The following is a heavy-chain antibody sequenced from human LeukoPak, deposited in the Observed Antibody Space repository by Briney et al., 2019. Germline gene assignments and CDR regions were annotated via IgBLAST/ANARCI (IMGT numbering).Heavy chain of an antibody. CDR3: ARGGSSTSCPFDY. CDR1: GFTFSSYS. D-gene: IGHD2-2*01. Sequence: PGGSLRLSCAASGFTFSSYSMNWVRQAPGEGLEWVSSISSSSSYIYYADSVKGRFTISRDNAKNSLYLQMNSLRAEDTAVYYCARGGSSTSCPFDYWGQGTLVTVSS. CDR2: ISSSSSYI. V-gene: IGHV3-21*01. J-gene: IGHJ4*02.